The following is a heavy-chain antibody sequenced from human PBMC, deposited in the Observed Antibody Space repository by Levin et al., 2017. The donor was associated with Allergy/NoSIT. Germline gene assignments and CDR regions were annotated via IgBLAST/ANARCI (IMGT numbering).Heavy chain of an antibody. Sequence: SETLSLTCTVSGGSISSYYWSWIRQPPGKGLEWIGYIYYSGSTNYNPSLKSRVTISVDTSKNQFSLKLSSVTAADTAVYYCARQGPYDSSGYYYDGEAFDIWGQGTMVTVSS. CDR2: IYYSGST. D-gene: IGHD3-22*01. V-gene: IGHV4-59*08. J-gene: IGHJ3*02. CDR3: ARQGPYDSSGYYYDGEAFDI. CDR1: GGSISSYY.